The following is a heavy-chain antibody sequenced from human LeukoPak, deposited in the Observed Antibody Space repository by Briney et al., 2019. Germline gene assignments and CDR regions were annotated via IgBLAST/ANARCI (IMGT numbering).Heavy chain of an antibody. D-gene: IGHD2-15*01. Sequence: GGSLRLSCSGSGFTLSSYAMYWVRQAPGKGLEYVSGISSNGGSTYYADSLKGRFTISRDNSKNTLFPQMSGLRAEDTAVYYCVSGIAATPFDYWGQGTLVTVSS. CDR1: GFTLSSYA. J-gene: IGHJ4*02. CDR3: VSGIAATPFDY. CDR2: ISSNGGST. V-gene: IGHV3-64D*09.